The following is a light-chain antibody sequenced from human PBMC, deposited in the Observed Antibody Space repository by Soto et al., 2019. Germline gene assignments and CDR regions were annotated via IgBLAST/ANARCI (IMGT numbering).Light chain of an antibody. CDR2: AAS. CDR1: QGIRNY. V-gene: IGKV1-27*01. Sequence: DIQMTQSPSSLSASIGDRVTITCRASQGIRNYLAWYQQKPGKVPKLLIYAASTLQSGVPSRFSGSGSGTDFTLSISSLHPEDVATYYCQKYNTAPLTFGGGTKAEIK. J-gene: IGKJ4*01. CDR3: QKYNTAPLT.